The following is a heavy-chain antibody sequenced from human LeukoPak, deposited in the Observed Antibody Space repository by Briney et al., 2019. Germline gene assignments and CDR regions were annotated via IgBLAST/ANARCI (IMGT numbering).Heavy chain of an antibody. D-gene: IGHD3-22*01. CDR2: ISYDGSNK. J-gene: IGHJ4*02. Sequence: GGSLRLSCAASGFTFSSYAMHWVRQAPGKGLEWVAVISYDGSNKYYADSVKGRFTVSRDNSKNTLYLQMDSLRHEDTAVYYCARDPRGPTTYDHSGRDTLDYWGQGTLVTVSS. V-gene: IGHV3-30*04. CDR3: ARDPRGPTTYDHSGRDTLDY. CDR1: GFTFSSYA.